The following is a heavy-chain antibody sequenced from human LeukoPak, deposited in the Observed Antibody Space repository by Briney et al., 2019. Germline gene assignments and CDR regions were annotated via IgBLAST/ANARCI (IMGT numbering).Heavy chain of an antibody. Sequence: GGSLRLSCAASGFTFSSYSMNWVRQAPGKGLEWVSSISSSSSYIYYADSVRGRFTISRDNAKNSLYLQMNSLRAEDTAVYYCARGTRVAANLHTAWGQGTLVTVSS. CDR2: ISSSSSYI. J-gene: IGHJ5*02. D-gene: IGHD2-15*01. V-gene: IGHV3-21*01. CDR3: ARGTRVAANLHTA. CDR1: GFTFSSYS.